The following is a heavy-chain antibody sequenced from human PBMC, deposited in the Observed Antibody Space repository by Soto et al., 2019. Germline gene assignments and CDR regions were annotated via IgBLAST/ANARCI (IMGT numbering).Heavy chain of an antibody. D-gene: IGHD2-15*01. CDR1: GASITDYY. CDR3: ARGDSDLAVSEAAY. Sequence: QMQMQESGPRLVKPSETLSLTCTVSGASITDYYWSWIRQPPEKGLVWIGHIYFSGLANYNPSLKSRATISRDTSKNEFSLKLTSVTAADTAIYYCARGDSDLAVSEAAYWGQGTLVTVSS. CDR2: IYFSGLA. V-gene: IGHV4-59*01. J-gene: IGHJ1*01.